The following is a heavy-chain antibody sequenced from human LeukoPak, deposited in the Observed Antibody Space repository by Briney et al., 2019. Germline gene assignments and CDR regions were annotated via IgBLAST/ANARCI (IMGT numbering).Heavy chain of an antibody. V-gene: IGHV1-24*01. J-gene: IGHJ4*02. CDR2: FDPEDGET. D-gene: IGHD1-26*01. CDR1: GYTFTSYD. Sequence: ASVKVSCKASGYTFTSYDINWVRQAPGKGLEWMGGFDPEDGETIYAQKFQGRVTMTEDTSTDTAYMELSSLRSEDTAVYYCATVVGATITIDYWGQGTLVTVSS. CDR3: ATVVGATITIDY.